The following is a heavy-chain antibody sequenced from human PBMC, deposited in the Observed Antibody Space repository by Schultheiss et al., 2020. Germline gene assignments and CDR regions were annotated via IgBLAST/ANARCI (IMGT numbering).Heavy chain of an antibody. V-gene: IGHV3-7*03. J-gene: IGHJ2*01. D-gene: IGHD6-13*01. CDR1: GFTFSSYW. CDR3: ARESSSWYWYFDL. Sequence: GGSLRLSCAASGFTFSSYWMSWVRQAPGKGLEWVANIKQDGNEKYYVDSVKGRFTISRDNAKNSLYLQMNSLRAEDTAVYYCARESSSWYWYFDLWGRGTLVTVSS. CDR2: IKQDGNEK.